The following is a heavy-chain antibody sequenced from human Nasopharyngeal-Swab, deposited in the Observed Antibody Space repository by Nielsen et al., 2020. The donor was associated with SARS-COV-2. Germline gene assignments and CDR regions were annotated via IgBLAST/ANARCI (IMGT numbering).Heavy chain of an antibody. CDR3: ARDYSGYDWAPDY. Sequence: GGSLRLSCTASGFTFSAYWMYWVRQAPGKGLVWVSRINSDGSNTAYADSVKGRFTISRDNAKNSLYLQMNSLRAEDTAVYYCARDYSGYDWAPDYWGQGTLVTVSS. CDR2: INSDGSNT. J-gene: IGHJ4*02. V-gene: IGHV3-74*01. D-gene: IGHD5-12*01. CDR1: GFTFSAYW.